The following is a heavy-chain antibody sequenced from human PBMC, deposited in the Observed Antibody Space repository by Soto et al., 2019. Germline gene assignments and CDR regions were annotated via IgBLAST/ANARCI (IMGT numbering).Heavy chain of an antibody. J-gene: IGHJ4*02. V-gene: IGHV3-53*01. CDR2: IYSGGST. CDR1: GFTVSSNY. CDR3: ARDFPGTTVTTGY. D-gene: IGHD4-17*01. Sequence: TGGSLRLSCAASGFTVSSNYMSWVRQAPGKGLEWVSVIYSGGSTYYADSVKGRFTISRDNSKNTLYLQMNSLRAEDTAVYYCARDFPGTTVTTGYWGQGTLVTVSS.